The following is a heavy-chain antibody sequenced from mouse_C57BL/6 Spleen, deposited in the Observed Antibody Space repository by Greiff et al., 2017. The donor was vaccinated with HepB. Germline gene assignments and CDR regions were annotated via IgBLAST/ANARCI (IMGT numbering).Heavy chain of an antibody. CDR2: ISSGSSTI. CDR1: GFTFSDYG. Sequence: EVKLMESGGGLVKPGGSLKLSCAASGFTFSDYGMHWVRQAPEKGLEWVAYISSGSSTIYYADTVKGRFTISRDNAKNTLFLQMTSLRSEDTAMYYCASRPFDYWGQGTTLTVSS. CDR3: ASRPFDY. V-gene: IGHV5-17*01. J-gene: IGHJ2*01.